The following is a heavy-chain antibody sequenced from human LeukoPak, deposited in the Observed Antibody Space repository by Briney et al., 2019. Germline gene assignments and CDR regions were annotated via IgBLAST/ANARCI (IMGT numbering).Heavy chain of an antibody. V-gene: IGHV4-31*03. J-gene: IGHJ4*02. CDR3: ASGGSVAAAVSDY. Sequence: PSQTLSLTCTVSGGSISSGGYYWSWIRQHPGKGLEWIGYTYYSGSTYYNPSLKSRVTISVDTSKNQFSLKLSSVTAADTAVYYCASGGSVAAAVSDYWGQGTLVTVSS. CDR1: GGSISSGGYY. CDR2: TYYSGST. D-gene: IGHD6-13*01.